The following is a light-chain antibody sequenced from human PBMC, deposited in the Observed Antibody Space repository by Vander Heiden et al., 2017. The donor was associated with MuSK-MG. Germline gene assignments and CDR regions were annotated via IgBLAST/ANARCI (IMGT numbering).Light chain of an antibody. CDR3: QQYDSRPCT. Sequence: EIVSTQSPGTLSLSPGERATLSCKASQTLRSNFLAWYQQKPGQAPSLLISGASKRATGIPGRFSGSGSGTDFTLTISRLEPEDFVVYYCQQYDSRPCTFGQGTKLEI. CDR2: GAS. CDR1: QTLRSNF. J-gene: IGKJ2*02. V-gene: IGKV3-20*01.